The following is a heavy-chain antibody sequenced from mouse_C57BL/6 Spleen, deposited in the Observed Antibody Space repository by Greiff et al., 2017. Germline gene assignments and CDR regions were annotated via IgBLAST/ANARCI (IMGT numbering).Heavy chain of an antibody. Sequence: QVQLQQPGAELVMPGASVKLSCKASGYTFTSYWMHWVKQRPGQGLEWIGEIDPSVSYTNYNQKFKGKSTLTVDKSSSTAYMQLSSLTSEDSAVYYCAIVARYFDVWGTGTTVTVSS. CDR2: IDPSVSYT. D-gene: IGHD1-1*01. CDR1: GYTFTSYW. J-gene: IGHJ1*03. CDR3: AIVARYFDV. V-gene: IGHV1-69*01.